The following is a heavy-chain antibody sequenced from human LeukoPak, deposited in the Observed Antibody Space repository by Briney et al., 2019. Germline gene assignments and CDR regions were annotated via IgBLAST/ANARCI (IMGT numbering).Heavy chain of an antibody. J-gene: IGHJ3*02. V-gene: IGHV3-23*01. Sequence: GGSLRLSCEASGVTFSSYVMSWVRQAPGKGPEWVSGISGSGGGTYYADSVKGRFAISRDNSKNALYLQMNSLRAEDAAVYYCVQEGPRGLAFDIWGQGTKVTVSS. CDR3: VQEGPRGLAFDI. CDR1: GVTFSSYV. CDR2: ISGSGGGT.